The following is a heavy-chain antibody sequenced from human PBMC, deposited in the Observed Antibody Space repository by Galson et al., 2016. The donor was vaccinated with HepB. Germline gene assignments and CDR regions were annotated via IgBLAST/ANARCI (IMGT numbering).Heavy chain of an antibody. V-gene: IGHV4-61*01. CDR1: GASVSSPTSF. CDR3: AKIGWGGDS. J-gene: IGHJ4*02. CDR2: VFYDERT. D-gene: IGHD3-10*01. Sequence: SETLSLTCSASGASVSSPTSFWTWIRQPPGKGLEWIGFVFYDERTGYDPSCKSRVTIPLDTSNNQFSLKLTSVTTADTAVYYCAKIGWGGDSWGPGALVAVSS.